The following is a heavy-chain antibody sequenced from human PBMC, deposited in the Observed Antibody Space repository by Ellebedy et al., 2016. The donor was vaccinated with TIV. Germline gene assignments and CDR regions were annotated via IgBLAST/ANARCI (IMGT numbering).Heavy chain of an antibody. CDR3: AKDRGWGHVVEPSATRGDFDY. D-gene: IGHD2-2*01. V-gene: IGHV3-23*01. J-gene: IGHJ4*02. Sequence: GGSLRLSXAASRFIFSDYGMSWIRQAPGKGLEWVSAISGSGDRTNYADSVKGRFTISRDNSKNTLYLQMNRLGAEDTAVYHCAKDRGWGHVVEPSATRGDFDYWGRGTLVTVSS. CDR2: ISGSGDRT. CDR1: RFIFSDYG.